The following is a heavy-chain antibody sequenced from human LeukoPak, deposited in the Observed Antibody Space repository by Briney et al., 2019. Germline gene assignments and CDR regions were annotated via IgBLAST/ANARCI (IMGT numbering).Heavy chain of an antibody. CDR1: GGSISSYY. CDR2: IYYSGST. CDR3: ARDPDGSASYSDAFDI. Sequence: PSETLSLTCTVYGGSISSYYWSWIRQPPGKGLEWIGYIYYSGSTNYNPSLKSRVTISVDTSKNQFSLKLSSVTAADTAVYYCARDPDGSASYSDAFDIWGQGTMVTVSS. V-gene: IGHV4-59*01. D-gene: IGHD2-2*01. J-gene: IGHJ3*02.